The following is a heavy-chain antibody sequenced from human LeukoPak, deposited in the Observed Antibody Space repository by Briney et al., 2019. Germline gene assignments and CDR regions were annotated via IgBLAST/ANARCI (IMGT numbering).Heavy chain of an antibody. CDR1: GFTFSSYA. V-gene: IGHV3-23*01. D-gene: IGHD4-23*01. CDR3: ATDTDYGGNFYFEY. Sequence: GGSLRLSCAASGFTFSSYAMSWVRQAPGKGLEWVSAISGSGGSTYYADSVKGRFTTSRDNSKNTLYLQMNSLRAEDTAVYYCATDTDYGGNFYFEYWGQGTLVTVSS. CDR2: ISGSGGST. J-gene: IGHJ4*02.